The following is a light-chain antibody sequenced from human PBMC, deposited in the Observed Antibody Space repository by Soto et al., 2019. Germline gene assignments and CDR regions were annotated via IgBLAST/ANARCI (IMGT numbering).Light chain of an antibody. CDR3: SSYTSSSTQV. V-gene: IGLV2-14*01. CDR2: EVS. J-gene: IGLJ1*01. CDR1: SSDVGGYKY. Sequence: QSALTQPASLSGSPGQSITISCTGTSSDVGGYKYVSWYQQHPGKAPKLMIYEVSNRPSGVSNRFSGSKSGSTASLTISGLQAEDEADDYCSSYTSSSTQVFGTGTKVTVL.